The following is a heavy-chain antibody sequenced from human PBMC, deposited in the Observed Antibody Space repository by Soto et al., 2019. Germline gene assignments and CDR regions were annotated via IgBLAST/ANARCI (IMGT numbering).Heavy chain of an antibody. D-gene: IGHD6-13*01. CDR3: EQRHFEGQQQQYNWFDP. J-gene: IGHJ5*02. Sequence: SGPTLVNPTQTLTLTCTFSGFSLSTSGVGVGWIRQPPGKALEWLALIYGNDDKRYRPSLKSRLTITKDTSKNQVVLTMTNMDPVETDKYYCEQRHFEGQQQQYNWFDPWCQGILVTVS. CDR1: GFSLSTSGVG. CDR2: IYGNDDK. V-gene: IGHV2-5*01.